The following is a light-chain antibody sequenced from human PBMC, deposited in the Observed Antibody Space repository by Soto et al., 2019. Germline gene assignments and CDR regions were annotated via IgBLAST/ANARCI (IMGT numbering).Light chain of an antibody. CDR1: QSVSSN. CDR2: GAS. Sequence: EIVMTQSPATLSVSPGERATLSCRASQSVSSNLAWYQQKPGQAPRLLIYGASTRATGIPARFSGSGSGTEFTPTISSLQSEDFAVYYCQQYNNWPETFGGGTKV. V-gene: IGKV3-15*01. J-gene: IGKJ4*01. CDR3: QQYNNWPET.